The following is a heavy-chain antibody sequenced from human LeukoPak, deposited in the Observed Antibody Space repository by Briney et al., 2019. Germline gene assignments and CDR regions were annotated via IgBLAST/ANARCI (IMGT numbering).Heavy chain of an antibody. J-gene: IGHJ4*02. V-gene: IGHV4-34*01. D-gene: IGHD3-10*01. Sequence: SETLSLTCAVYGGSFSGYYWSWIRQPPGKGLEWIGGINHSGSTNYNPSLKSRVTISVDTSKNQFSLKLSSVTAADTAVYYCARGGRGSGSYCVYWGKGTLVTVSS. CDR3: ARGGRGSGSYCVY. CDR2: INHSGST. CDR1: GGSFSGYY.